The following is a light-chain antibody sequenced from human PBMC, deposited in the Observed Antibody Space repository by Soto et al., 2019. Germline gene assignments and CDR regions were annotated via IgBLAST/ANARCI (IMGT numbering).Light chain of an antibody. Sequence: QSALTQPASVSGSPGQSITISCTGTSSDVGGYNYVSWYQHHPGKAPKLMIYDVSNRPSGVSNRFSGSKSGNTASLTISGLQAEDEADYYCSSYKRSSTLVFGGGTKLTVL. CDR1: SSDVGGYNY. CDR3: SSYKRSSTLV. V-gene: IGLV2-14*03. J-gene: IGLJ2*01. CDR2: DVS.